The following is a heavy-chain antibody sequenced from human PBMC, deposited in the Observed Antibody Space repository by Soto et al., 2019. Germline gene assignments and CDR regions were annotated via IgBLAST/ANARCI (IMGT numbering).Heavy chain of an antibody. J-gene: IGHJ4*02. CDR2: IIPIFGTA. CDR1: GGTFSSYA. D-gene: IGHD5-12*01. CDR3: VNDSGYDLSFVY. Sequence: ASVKVSCKASGGTFSSYAISWVRQAPGQGLEWMGGIIPIFGTANYAQKFQGRVTITADESTSTAYMELSSLRSEDTAVYYCVNDSGYDLSFVYWGQGTLVTVSS. V-gene: IGHV1-69*13.